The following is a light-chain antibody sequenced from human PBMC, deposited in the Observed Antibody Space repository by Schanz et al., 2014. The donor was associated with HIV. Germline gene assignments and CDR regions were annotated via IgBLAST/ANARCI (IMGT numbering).Light chain of an antibody. CDR2: GAS. J-gene: IGKJ1*01. Sequence: EIVLTQSPGTLSLSPGERATLSCRASQTVSSHFLAWYQQKPGQAPRLLIFGASNRATGFPDRFSGSGSGTDFTLTINRLEPADSAVYYCQYYGSPPWTFGQGTKVEIK. CDR3: QYYGSPPWT. CDR1: QTVSSHF. V-gene: IGKV3-20*01.